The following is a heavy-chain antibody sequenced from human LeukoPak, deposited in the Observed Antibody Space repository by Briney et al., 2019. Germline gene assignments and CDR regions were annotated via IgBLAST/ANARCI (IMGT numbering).Heavy chain of an antibody. J-gene: IGHJ4*02. CDR2: IYYSGST. CDR3: AREGAYSSGWYTYYFDY. D-gene: IGHD6-19*01. CDR1: GRSISSSSYY. V-gene: IGHV4-39*07. Sequence: SETLSLTCTVSGRSISSSSYYWGWIRQPPGKRREWIGSIYYSGSTYYNPSLKIRVTISVDTSKNQFSLKLSSVTAADTAVYYCAREGAYSSGWYTYYFDYWGQGTLVTVSS.